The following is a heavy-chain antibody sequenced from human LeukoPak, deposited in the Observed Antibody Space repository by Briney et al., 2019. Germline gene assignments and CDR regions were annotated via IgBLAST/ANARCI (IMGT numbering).Heavy chain of an antibody. CDR2: ISPSGTGYI. CDR1: GFGFNSFN. D-gene: IGHD3-22*01. J-gene: IGHJ1*01. CDR3: VRGGPNYYDSSGEYLTYFQN. Sequence: PGGSLRLSCAASGFGFNSFNMLWVRQAPGKGLEWVSSISPSGTGYIYYADSVRGRFIISRDNAMDSLYPQMNSLRAEDTAVYYCVRGGPNYYDSSGEYLTYFQNWGQGTPVTVSS. V-gene: IGHV3-21*06.